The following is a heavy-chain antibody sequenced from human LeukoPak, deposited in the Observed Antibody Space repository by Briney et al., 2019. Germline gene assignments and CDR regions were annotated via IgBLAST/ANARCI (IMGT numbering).Heavy chain of an antibody. V-gene: IGHV3-23*01. CDR1: GFTFSSHA. CDR3: AKTYRFGELFGNYFDY. J-gene: IGHJ4*02. Sequence: GGSLRLSCAASGFTFSSHAMSWVRQAPGKGLEWVSAISGSGGSTYYADSVKGRFTISRDNSKNTLYLQMNSLRAEDTAVYYCAKTYRFGELFGNYFDYWGQGTLVTVSS. D-gene: IGHD3-10*01. CDR2: ISGSGGST.